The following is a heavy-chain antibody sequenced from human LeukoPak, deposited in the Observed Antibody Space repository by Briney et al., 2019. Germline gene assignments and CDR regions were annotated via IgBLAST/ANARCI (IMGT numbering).Heavy chain of an antibody. J-gene: IGHJ1*01. CDR2: INPNSGGT. CDR3: AAGEVVVAAYLAEYFQH. CDR1: GYTFTGYY. Sequence: ASVKVSCKASGYTFTGYYMHWVRQAPGQGLEWMGWINPNSGGTNYAQKFQGRVTITADESTSTAYMELSSLRSEDTAVYYCAAGEVVVAAYLAEYFQHWGQGTLVTVSS. V-gene: IGHV1-2*02. D-gene: IGHD2-15*01.